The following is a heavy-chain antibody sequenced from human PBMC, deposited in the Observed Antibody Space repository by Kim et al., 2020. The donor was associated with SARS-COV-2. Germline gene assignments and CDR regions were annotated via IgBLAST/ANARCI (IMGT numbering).Heavy chain of an antibody. Sequence: YPSLKSRVTISVDTSKNQFSLKLSSVTAADTAVYYCARVYSYGTYYFDYWGQGTLVTVSS. CDR3: ARVYSYGTYYFDY. V-gene: IGHV4-34*01. J-gene: IGHJ4*02. D-gene: IGHD5-18*01.